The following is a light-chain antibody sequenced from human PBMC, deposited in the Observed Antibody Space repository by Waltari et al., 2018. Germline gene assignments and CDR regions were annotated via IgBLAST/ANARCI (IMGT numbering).Light chain of an antibody. CDR1: RSNIGNNY. V-gene: IGLV1-51*01. CDR2: DNN. CDR3: GTWDSSLNGVI. Sequence: QSVLTQPPSVSAAPGQTVALSCSGRRSNIGNNYVSWYQQLPGTAPKLLIYDNNKRPSGIPDRFSGSKSGTSGTLGITGLQTGDEADYYCGTWDSSLNGVIFGGGTKLTVL. J-gene: IGLJ2*01.